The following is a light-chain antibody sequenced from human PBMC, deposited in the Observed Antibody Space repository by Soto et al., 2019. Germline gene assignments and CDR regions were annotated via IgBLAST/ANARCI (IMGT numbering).Light chain of an antibody. V-gene: IGKV3-20*01. CDR1: QSVSSNS. J-gene: IGKJ3*01. CDR2: GAS. CDR3: HQYGDSPFT. Sequence: EIVLTQSPGTLSLSPGQRATLSCRASQSVSSNSLAWYQQKPGQAPSLLIYGASNRVIGISDRFSGSRAGTDFTLTISRLEPEDFAVYYCHQYGDSPFTFGPGTKLEI.